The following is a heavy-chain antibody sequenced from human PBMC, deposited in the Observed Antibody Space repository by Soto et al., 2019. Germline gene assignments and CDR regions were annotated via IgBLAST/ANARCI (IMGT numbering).Heavy chain of an antibody. V-gene: IGHV3-48*03. CDR1: GFTFNTYE. Sequence: EVQLVESGGGLVQPGGSLRLSCAASGFTFNTYEMHWVRQAPGKGLEWVSYISGSGGTIYYADSVKGRFTISRDNAKKSLYLRMNSLRAEDTAVYYCARALTLTTDDHWGQGTLVTASS. D-gene: IGHD4-17*01. CDR3: ARALTLTTDDH. J-gene: IGHJ5*02. CDR2: ISGSGGTI.